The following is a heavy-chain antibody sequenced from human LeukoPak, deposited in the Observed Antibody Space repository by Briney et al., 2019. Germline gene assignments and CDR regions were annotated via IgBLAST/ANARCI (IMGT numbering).Heavy chain of an antibody. CDR2: INPSGGST. CDR1: GYTFTSYD. V-gene: IGHV1-46*01. Sequence: ASVKVSCKASGYTFTSYDMHWVRQAPGQGLEWMGIINPSGGSTSYAQKFQGRVTMTTDTSTSTAYIELSSLRSEDTAVYYCARQDYYYYYGMDVWGQGTTVTVSS. J-gene: IGHJ6*02. CDR3: ARQDYYYYYGMDV.